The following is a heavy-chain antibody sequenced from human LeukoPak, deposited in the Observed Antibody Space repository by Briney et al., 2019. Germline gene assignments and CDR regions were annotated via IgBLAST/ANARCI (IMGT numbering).Heavy chain of an antibody. D-gene: IGHD6-19*01. CDR2: INPSGGST. CDR1: GYTFTSYY. Sequence: VASVKVSCKASGYTFTSYYMHWVRQAPGQGLEWMGIINPSGGSTSYAQKFQGRVTMTRDTSTSTVYMELSSLRSEDTAVYYCARVSYSSGWYGNYYYYGMTSGAKGPRSPSP. V-gene: IGHV1-46*01. CDR3: ARVSYSSGWYGNYYYYGMTS. J-gene: IGHJ6*02.